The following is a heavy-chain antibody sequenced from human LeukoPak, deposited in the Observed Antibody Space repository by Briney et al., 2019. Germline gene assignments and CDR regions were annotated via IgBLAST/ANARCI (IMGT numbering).Heavy chain of an antibody. V-gene: IGHV3-48*03. CDR1: GFTFSSYE. CDR2: ISSSGSTI. D-gene: IGHD3-22*01. J-gene: IGHJ4*02. Sequence: GGSLRLSCAASGFTFSSYEMNWVRQAPGKGLEWVSYISSSGSTIYYADSVKGRFTISRDNSKNKLYLQMNSLRADDTAIYFCTRGSDNYDSSGYFYDLGDYWGQGTLVTVSS. CDR3: TRGSDNYDSSGYFYDLGDY.